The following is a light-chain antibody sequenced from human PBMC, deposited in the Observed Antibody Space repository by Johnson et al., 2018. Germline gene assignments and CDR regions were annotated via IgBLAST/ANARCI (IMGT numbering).Light chain of an antibody. CDR3: GTWDSSLSAVNV. V-gene: IGLV1-51*02. Sequence: QSVLTQPPSVSAAPGQKVTISCSGSSSNIGNNYVSWYQQLPGTAPKLLIYENNKRPSGIPDRLSGSKSGTSATLGLTGLQTGDEADYYCGTWDSSLSAVNVFGTGNTVTVL. CDR2: ENN. CDR1: SSNIGNNY. J-gene: IGLJ1*01.